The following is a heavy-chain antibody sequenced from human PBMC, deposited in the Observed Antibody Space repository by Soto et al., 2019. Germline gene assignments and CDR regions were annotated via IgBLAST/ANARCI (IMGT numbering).Heavy chain of an antibody. CDR1: GFTVSSNY. CDR3: ARVRIAAAGNTRNYFDY. V-gene: IGHV3-53*01. D-gene: IGHD6-13*01. CDR2: IYSGGST. Sequence: GGSLRLSCAASGFTVSSNYMSWVRQAPGKGLEWVSVIYSGGSTYYADSVKGRFTISRDNSKNTLYLQMNSLRAEDTAVYYCARVRIAAAGNTRNYFDYWGQGTLVTVSS. J-gene: IGHJ4*02.